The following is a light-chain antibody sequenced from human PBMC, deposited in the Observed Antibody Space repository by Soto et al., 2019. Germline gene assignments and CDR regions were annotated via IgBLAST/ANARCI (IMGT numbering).Light chain of an antibody. CDR2: GAS. J-gene: IGKJ2*01. V-gene: IGKV3-20*01. CDR3: PQFGRSPSMYT. CDR1: QSVRSDY. Sequence: EIVLTQSPGTLSLSPGERATLSCRASQSVRSDYLAWYQQKPGQAPRLLIYGASSRATGIPDRFSGSGSGTDFTLTISRLEPEDFAVYYYPQFGRSPSMYTFGQGTKLEIK.